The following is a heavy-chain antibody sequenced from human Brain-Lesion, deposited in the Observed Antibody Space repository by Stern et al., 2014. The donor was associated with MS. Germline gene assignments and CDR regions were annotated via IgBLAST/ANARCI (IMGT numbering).Heavy chain of an antibody. CDR1: GFTFSNSW. D-gene: IGHD3-10*01. Sequence: QLVQSGGGLVQPGGYLRLSCAASGFTFSNSWMHWVRQAPGKGLVWVSRINRDGSTTTYADSVKGRFTISRDNAKNTLYLQMSSLRAEDTAVYYCTILSGPYDHWGQGTLVTVSS. CDR2: INRDGSTT. CDR3: TILSGPYDH. J-gene: IGHJ4*02. V-gene: IGHV3-74*01.